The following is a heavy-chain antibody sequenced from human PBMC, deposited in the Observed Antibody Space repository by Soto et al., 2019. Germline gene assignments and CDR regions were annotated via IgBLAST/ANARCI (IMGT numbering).Heavy chain of an antibody. CDR1: GFTFSSYA. V-gene: IGHV3-30*18. D-gene: IGHD3-16*02. CDR3: AKDLGELSPESYNY. Sequence: QVQLVESGGGVVQPGRSLRLCSAASGFTFSSYAMHWVRQAPGKGLEWVAVISYDGSDKYYADSVKGRFTISRDNSKNTLNLQVNSLRAEDTAVDYWAKDLGELSPESYNYWGQGTLITVSS. J-gene: IGHJ4*02. CDR2: ISYDGSDK.